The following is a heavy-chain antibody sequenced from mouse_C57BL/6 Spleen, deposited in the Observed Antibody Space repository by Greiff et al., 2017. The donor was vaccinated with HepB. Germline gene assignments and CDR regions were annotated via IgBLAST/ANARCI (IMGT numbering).Heavy chain of an antibody. CDR2: ISSGGSYT. Sequence: EVKVVESGGDLVKPGGSLKLSCAASGFTFSSYGMSWVRQTPDKRLEWVATISSGGSYTYYPDSVKGRFTISRDNAKNTLYLQMSSLKSEDTAMYYCARPTGHWYFDVWGTGTTVTVSS. D-gene: IGHD4-1*02. J-gene: IGHJ1*03. CDR1: GFTFSSYG. CDR3: ARPTGHWYFDV. V-gene: IGHV5-6*01.